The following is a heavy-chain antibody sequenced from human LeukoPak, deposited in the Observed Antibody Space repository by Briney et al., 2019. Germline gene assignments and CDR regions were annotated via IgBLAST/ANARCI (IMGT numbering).Heavy chain of an antibody. D-gene: IGHD4-11*01. Sequence: SGTLSLTCAVYGGSFSGYYWSWIRQPPGKGLEWIGEINHSGSTNYNPSLKSRVTISVDTSKNQFSLKLSSVTAADTAVYYCARGYSNYYYWGQGALVTVSS. V-gene: IGHV4-34*01. CDR1: GGSFSGYY. CDR3: ARGYSNYYY. J-gene: IGHJ4*02. CDR2: INHSGST.